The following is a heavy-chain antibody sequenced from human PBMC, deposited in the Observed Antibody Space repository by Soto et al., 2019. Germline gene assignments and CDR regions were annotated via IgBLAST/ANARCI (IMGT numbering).Heavy chain of an antibody. CDR3: PRDRKNLHYWEF. CDR2: IGAYNGNT. D-gene: IGHD2-8*02. CDR1: GYTFTNYG. V-gene: IGHV1-18*01. Sequence: QVQLVQSGAEVKKPGASVKVSCKASGYTFTNYGISGVRQAPGQGLEWMGWIGAYNGNTNFAQKFQYRVTMTTDTTTTTSYMELRRLTSDYTVVYFCPRDRKNLHYWEFGGQGNLVTVSS. J-gene: IGHJ4*02.